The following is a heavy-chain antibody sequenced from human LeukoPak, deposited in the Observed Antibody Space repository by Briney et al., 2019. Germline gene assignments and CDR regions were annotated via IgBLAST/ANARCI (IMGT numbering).Heavy chain of an antibody. V-gene: IGHV3-23*01. CDR1: GFTFSSYA. CDR2: VSGSGGST. CDR3: AKGRLIWGSIDY. D-gene: IGHD3-16*01. Sequence: QPGGSLRLSCAASGFTFSSYAMSWVRQAPGKGLEWVSAVSGSGGSTYYADSVKGRFTISRDNSKNTLYLQMNSLRAEDTAVYYCAKGRLIWGSIDYWGQGTLVTVSS. J-gene: IGHJ4*02.